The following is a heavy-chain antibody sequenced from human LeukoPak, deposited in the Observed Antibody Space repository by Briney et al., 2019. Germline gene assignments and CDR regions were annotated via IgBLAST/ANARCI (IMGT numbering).Heavy chain of an antibody. CDR1: GFTFSRYA. J-gene: IGHJ4*02. Sequence: GGSLRLSCSASGFTFSRYAMHWVRQPPGKGLEYVSAISNNGPSTYYADSVKGRFTISRDNSKNTLYLKMSSLRAEDTAVYYCASTYSYDSSGYYPFDYWGQGTLVTVP. CDR3: ASTYSYDSSGYYPFDY. D-gene: IGHD3-22*01. CDR2: ISNNGPST. V-gene: IGHV3-64D*06.